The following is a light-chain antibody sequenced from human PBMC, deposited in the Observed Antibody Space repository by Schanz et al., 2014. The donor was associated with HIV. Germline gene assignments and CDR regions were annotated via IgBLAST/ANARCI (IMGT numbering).Light chain of an antibody. CDR1: SSNIGNNY. CDR3: AAWDDSLNGVI. Sequence: QSVLTQPPSVSAAPGQKVTISCSGSSSNIGNNYVSWYQQLPGTAPKLLIYVNNKRPPGIPDRFSGSKSGTSASLAISGLQSEDEADYYCAAWDDSLNGVIFGGGTKLTVL. V-gene: IGLV1-51*01. CDR2: VNN. J-gene: IGLJ2*01.